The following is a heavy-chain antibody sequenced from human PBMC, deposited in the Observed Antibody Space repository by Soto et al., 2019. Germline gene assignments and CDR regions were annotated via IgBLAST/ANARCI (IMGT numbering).Heavy chain of an antibody. CDR2: IYYSGST. CDR3: ARTREEVVFDY. V-gene: IGHV4-31*03. J-gene: IGHJ4*02. Sequence: SETLSLTCTVSGGSISSGGYYWSWIRQHPGKGLEWIGYIYYSGSTYYNPSLKSRVTISVDTSKNQFSLKLSSVTAADTAVYYCARTREEVVFDYWGQGTLVTVSS. CDR1: GGSISSGGYY.